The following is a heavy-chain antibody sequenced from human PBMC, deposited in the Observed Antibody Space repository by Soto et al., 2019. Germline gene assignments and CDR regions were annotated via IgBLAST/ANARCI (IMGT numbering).Heavy chain of an antibody. V-gene: IGHV3-23*01. Sequence: PGGSLRLSCAASGFTFSSYAMGWVRQAPGKGLEWVSAISGSGGSTYYADSVKGRFTISRDNSKNTLYLQMNSLRAEDTAVYYCANLPYYDSSGYDYWGQGTLVTVSS. CDR1: GFTFSSYA. CDR2: ISGSGGST. J-gene: IGHJ4*02. D-gene: IGHD3-22*01. CDR3: ANLPYYDSSGYDY.